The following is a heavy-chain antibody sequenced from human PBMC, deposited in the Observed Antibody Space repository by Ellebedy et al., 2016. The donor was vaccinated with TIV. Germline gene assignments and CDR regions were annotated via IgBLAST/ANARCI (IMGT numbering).Heavy chain of an antibody. J-gene: IGHJ4*02. V-gene: IGHV3-21*04. CDR1: GFTFSSYS. CDR3: ARIGGQSENFDY. CDR2: ISSSSSYI. Sequence: GESLKISXAASGFTFSSYSMNWVRQAPGKGLEWVSSISSSSSYIYYADSVKGRFTISRDNSKSTVYLQMNSLRAEDTAVYYCARIGGQSENFDYWGQGTRVTVSS. D-gene: IGHD4-23*01.